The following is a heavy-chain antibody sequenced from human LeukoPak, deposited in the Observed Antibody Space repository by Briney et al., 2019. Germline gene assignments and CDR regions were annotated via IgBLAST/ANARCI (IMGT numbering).Heavy chain of an antibody. D-gene: IGHD4-23*01. Sequence: PGGSLRLSCAASGFTLSSYAMSWVRQAPGKGLECVSHIRGSADSTYYSDSVKGRFTISRDNSRNTLYLQMNSLRAEDTAVYYCARGGGNGAFDPWGQGTLVTVSS. CDR2: IRGSADST. CDR1: GFTLSSYA. CDR3: ARGGGNGAFDP. V-gene: IGHV3-23*01. J-gene: IGHJ5*02.